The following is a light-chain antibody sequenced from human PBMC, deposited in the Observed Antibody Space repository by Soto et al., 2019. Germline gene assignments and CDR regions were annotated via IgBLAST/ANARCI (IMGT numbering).Light chain of an antibody. V-gene: IGKV1-5*03. J-gene: IGKJ1*01. CDR2: KAS. CDR3: QHYNSYSPWT. CDR1: QSISSW. Sequence: DIQMTQSPSTLSASVGDRVTITCRASQSISSWLAWYQQKPGKAPKLLIYKASSLKSGVPSRFSGSGSGTEFTLTISSLQPDDFATYYCQHYNSYSPWTVGQGTKVEIK.